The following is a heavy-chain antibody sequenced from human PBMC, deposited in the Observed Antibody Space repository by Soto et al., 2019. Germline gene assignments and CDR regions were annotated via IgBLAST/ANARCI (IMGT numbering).Heavy chain of an antibody. D-gene: IGHD6-6*01. V-gene: IGHV3-23*01. CDR1: GFTFSSYA. CDR3: AKGGRSSSGLDFDY. J-gene: IGHJ4*02. CDR2: ISGSGGDT. Sequence: EVQLLESGGGLVQPGGSLRLSCAASGFTFSSYALNCVRQAPGKGLEWVSTISGSGGDTYYADSVKGRFTISRDNSKYTLSLQMDSLRAEDTAVYYCAKGGRSSSGLDFDYWGQGTLVTVSS.